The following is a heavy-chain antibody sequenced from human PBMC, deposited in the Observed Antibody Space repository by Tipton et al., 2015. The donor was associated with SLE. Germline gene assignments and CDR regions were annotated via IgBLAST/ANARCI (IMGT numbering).Heavy chain of an antibody. V-gene: IGHV3-7*01. J-gene: IGHJ4*02. Sequence: GSLRLSCAASGFTFSRHWMTWVRQAPGKGLEWVANINQDGSEKYYVDSVKGRFTISRDNAKDSLDLQMNSLRAEDTAVYYCARGSDFYAGGHYWGQGTLVTVSS. CDR1: GFTFSRHW. CDR2: INQDGSEK. D-gene: IGHD2/OR15-2a*01. CDR3: ARGSDFYAGGHY.